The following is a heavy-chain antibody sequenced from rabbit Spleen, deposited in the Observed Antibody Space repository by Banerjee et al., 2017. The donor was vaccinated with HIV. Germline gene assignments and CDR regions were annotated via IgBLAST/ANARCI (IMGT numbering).Heavy chain of an antibody. CDR3: ARDTGTSFSTYGMDL. J-gene: IGHJ6*01. V-gene: IGHV1S45*01. Sequence: QELLVESGGGLVQPGGSLKLSCKASGFSFNSGYDMCWVRQAPGKGLEWIAWVYAGSSGSTYSATWAKGRFTISKTSSTTVTLQMTSLTAADTATYFCARDTGTSFSTYGMDLWGPGTLVTVS. CDR2: VYAGSSGST. CDR1: GFSFNSGYD. D-gene: IGHD8-1*01.